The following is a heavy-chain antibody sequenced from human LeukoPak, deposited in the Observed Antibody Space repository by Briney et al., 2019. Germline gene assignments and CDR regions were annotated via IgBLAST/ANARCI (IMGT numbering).Heavy chain of an antibody. J-gene: IGHJ4*02. CDR2: LSWNSGTI. Sequence: GVSLRLSCAASGFTFDDYAMHWVLQAPGKGLEWVSGLSWNSGTIGYADSVKGRFTISRDNAKNSLYLQMNSLRAEDTALYYCAKDPSSSSSGFDSWGQGTLVTVSS. CDR3: AKDPSSSSSGFDS. V-gene: IGHV3-9*01. CDR1: GFTFDDYA. D-gene: IGHD6-6*01.